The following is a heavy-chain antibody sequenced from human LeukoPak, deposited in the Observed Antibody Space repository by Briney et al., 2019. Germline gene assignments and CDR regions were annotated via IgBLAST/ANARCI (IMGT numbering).Heavy chain of an antibody. D-gene: IGHD6-19*01. J-gene: IGHJ4*02. CDR2: ISYDGNKK. CDR1: GFTFSSYG. CDR3: GAGWYFFDY. Sequence: GGSLRLSCAASGFTFSSYGMHWVRQAPGKGLEWVAVISYDGNKKYHADSVKGRFTISRDNSKNTLYLQMNSLGAEDTAVYYCGAGWYFFDYWGQGALVTVSS. V-gene: IGHV3-30*03.